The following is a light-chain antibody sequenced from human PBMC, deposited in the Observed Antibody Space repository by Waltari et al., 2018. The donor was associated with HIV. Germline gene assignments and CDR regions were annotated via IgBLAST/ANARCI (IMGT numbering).Light chain of an antibody. Sequence: QSALTQPASVSGSPGQSITIPCTATSDAVGGYNHVAWYQQKIDSPPKLIIAAVTHRTSGVSGRFSGTKSSNTASPTITGLRPDDEAFYFCSSYTRSISVIFGGGTRLIV. J-gene: IGLJ2*01. V-gene: IGLV2-14*01. CDR2: AVT. CDR3: SSYTRSISVI. CDR1: SDAVGGYNH.